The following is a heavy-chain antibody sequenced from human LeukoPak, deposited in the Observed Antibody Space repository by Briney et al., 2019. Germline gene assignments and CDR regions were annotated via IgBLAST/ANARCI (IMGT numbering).Heavy chain of an antibody. CDR1: GDSFSSNSAA. D-gene: IGHD2-2*01. J-gene: IGHJ4*02. V-gene: IGHV6-1*01. CDR3: ARLVGGYPDS. CDR2: TYYRSKWYY. Sequence: SQTLSLTCALSGDSFSSNSAAWNWIRQSRSRGLGWLGRTYYRSKWYYDYAVSVKSRITIYPDTSKNQFSLHLNSVTPDDTAVYYCARLVGGYPDSWGQGTLVTVSS.